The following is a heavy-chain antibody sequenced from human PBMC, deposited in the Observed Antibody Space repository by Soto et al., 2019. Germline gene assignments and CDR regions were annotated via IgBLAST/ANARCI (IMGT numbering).Heavy chain of an antibody. Sequence: ASVKVSCKASGYTFTSYGISWVRQAPGQGLEWMGWISAYNGNTNYAQKLQGRVTMTTDTSTSTAYMELRSLRSDDTAVYYCARDMDGDIVVVPAAPLYYGMDVWGQGTTVTVSS. CDR1: GYTFTSYG. V-gene: IGHV1-18*01. J-gene: IGHJ6*02. D-gene: IGHD2-2*01. CDR2: ISAYNGNT. CDR3: ARDMDGDIVVVPAAPLYYGMDV.